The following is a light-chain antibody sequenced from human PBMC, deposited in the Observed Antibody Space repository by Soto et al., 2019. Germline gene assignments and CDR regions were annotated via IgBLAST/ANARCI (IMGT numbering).Light chain of an antibody. V-gene: IGKV3-11*01. J-gene: IGKJ4*01. CDR2: DAS. CDR3: QQRSNWLT. Sequence: IVLTQCPATLAWSPGGRATLSCRASQSVSSYLAWYQQKPGQAPRLLIYDASNWATGIPARFSGSGSGTDFTLTISSREPEDFAVYYCQQRSNWLTFGGGTKVDIK. CDR1: QSVSSY.